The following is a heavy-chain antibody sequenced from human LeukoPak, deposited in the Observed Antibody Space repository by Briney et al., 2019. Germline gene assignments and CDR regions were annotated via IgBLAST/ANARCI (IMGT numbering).Heavy chain of an antibody. CDR1: GFPVRSND. D-gene: IGHD3-9*01. V-gene: IGHV3-53*01. CDR3: ARDRFYDVLTGYFFYLDV. Sequence: GGSLRLSCVVSGFPVRSNDMSWVRQAPGKGLEWVSAIYSAGTPYYADSVKGRFTISRDTSRNTVYIQMNSVRLEETAVYYCARDRFYDVLTGYFFYLDVWGKGTAVTVFS. CDR2: IYSAGTP. J-gene: IGHJ6*04.